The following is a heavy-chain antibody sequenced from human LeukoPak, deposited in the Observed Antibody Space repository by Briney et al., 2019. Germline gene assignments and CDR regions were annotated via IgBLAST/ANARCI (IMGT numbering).Heavy chain of an antibody. CDR2: ISPSGGST. V-gene: IGHV1-46*01. CDR3: ARAFDVDVGPYYYYYYYMDV. CDR1: GYTFTSNY. D-gene: IGHD2/OR15-2a*01. Sequence: ASVKVSCKAFGYTFTSNYMHWVRQAPGQGLEWMGVISPSGGSTTYAQKFQGRVTLTRDMSTSTDYLELSSLRSEDTAVYYCARAFDVDVGPYYYYYYYMDVWGKGTTVTISS. J-gene: IGHJ6*03.